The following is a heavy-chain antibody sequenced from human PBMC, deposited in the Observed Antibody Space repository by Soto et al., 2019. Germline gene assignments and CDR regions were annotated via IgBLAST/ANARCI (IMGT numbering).Heavy chain of an antibody. Sequence: PSETLSLTCTVSGGSISSYYWSWVRQPPGKGLEWIGYIYYSGSTNYNPSLKSRVTISVDTSKNQFSLKLSSVTAADTAVYYCARDAYSSGWSEGGSYNWFDPWGQGTLVTVSS. CDR3: ARDAYSSGWSEGGSYNWFDP. CDR1: GGSISSYY. J-gene: IGHJ5*02. CDR2: IYYSGST. D-gene: IGHD6-19*01. V-gene: IGHV4-59*01.